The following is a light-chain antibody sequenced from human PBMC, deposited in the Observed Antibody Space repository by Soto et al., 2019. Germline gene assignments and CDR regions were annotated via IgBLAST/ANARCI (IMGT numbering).Light chain of an antibody. V-gene: IGKV3-15*01. Sequence: EIVLTQSPATLSLSPGEGATLSCRASQSVSSYLAWYQQKPGQAPRLLIYGASTRATGIPARFIGSGSGTEFTLTISSLQSEDFAVYYCQHYNNWPPWTFGQGTKVDI. J-gene: IGKJ1*01. CDR2: GAS. CDR3: QHYNNWPPWT. CDR1: QSVSSY.